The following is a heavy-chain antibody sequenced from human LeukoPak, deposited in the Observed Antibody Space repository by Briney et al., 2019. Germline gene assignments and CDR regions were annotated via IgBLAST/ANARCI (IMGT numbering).Heavy chain of an antibody. Sequence: GGSLRLSCAASGFTFSSYSMNWVRQAPGKGLEWVSSISSSSSYIYYADSVKGRFTISRDNAKNSLYLQMNSLRAEDTAVYYCAGGRWLPNAVYWGQGTLVTVSS. CDR3: AGGRWLPNAVY. CDR1: GFTFSSYS. J-gene: IGHJ4*02. V-gene: IGHV3-21*01. D-gene: IGHD5-24*01. CDR2: ISSSSSYI.